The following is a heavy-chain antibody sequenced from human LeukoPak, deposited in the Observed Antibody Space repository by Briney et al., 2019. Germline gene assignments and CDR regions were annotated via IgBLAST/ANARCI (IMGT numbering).Heavy chain of an antibody. CDR1: GFTFSDAW. CDR2: IRSKTDGGTT. J-gene: IGHJ4*02. Sequence: KSGGSLRLSCAASGFTFSDAWMSWVRQAPGKGLEWVGRIRSKTDGGTTDYAAPVKGRFTISRDDSKNTLYLQMNSLKTDDTAVYYCTPRGGATINYWGQGTLVTVSS. CDR3: TPRGGATINY. D-gene: IGHD1-26*01. V-gene: IGHV3-15*01.